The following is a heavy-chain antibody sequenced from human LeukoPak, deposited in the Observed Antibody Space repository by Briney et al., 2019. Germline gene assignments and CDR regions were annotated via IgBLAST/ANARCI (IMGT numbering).Heavy chain of an antibody. J-gene: IGHJ4*02. Sequence: GGSLRLSCAASGFTVSGTWMHWVRQAPGKGLVWVSRMNNDGRSTSYADPVKGRFTISRDNAKNTLYMQMNSLRAEDTAVYYCGTAFEFWGQGTLVTVSS. V-gene: IGHV3-74*01. CDR3: GTAFEF. CDR1: GFTVSGTW. CDR2: MNNDGRST. D-gene: IGHD5-18*01.